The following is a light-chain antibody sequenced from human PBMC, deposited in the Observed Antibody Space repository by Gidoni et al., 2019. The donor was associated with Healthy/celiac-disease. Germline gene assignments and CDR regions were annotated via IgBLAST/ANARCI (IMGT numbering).Light chain of an antibody. V-gene: IGKV4-1*01. J-gene: IGKJ2*01. CDR1: QSVLYSSNNKNY. CDR3: QQYYSSPHT. CDR2: WAS. Sequence: DIVMTQSPASLAVSLGERAPINCKSSQSVLYSSNNKNYLAWYQQKPGQPPKLLIYWASARDSGVPDRFSGSGSGTYFTLTISSLQAADVAVYYCQQYYSSPHTFGEGTKLEIK.